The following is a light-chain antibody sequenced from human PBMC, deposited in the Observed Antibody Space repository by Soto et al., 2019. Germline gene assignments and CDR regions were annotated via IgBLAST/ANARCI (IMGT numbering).Light chain of an antibody. J-gene: IGKJ2*01. CDR1: QSVNNNF. Sequence: EIVLTQSPGTLSLSPGERATLSCRASQSVNNNFLAWYQQKPGQAPRLLIYVASSRATDIPDRFSGSGSGTDFTLTISRLEPEDFAVYYCQQYGSSPETFGQGTKLEIK. CDR2: VAS. V-gene: IGKV3-20*01. CDR3: QQYGSSPET.